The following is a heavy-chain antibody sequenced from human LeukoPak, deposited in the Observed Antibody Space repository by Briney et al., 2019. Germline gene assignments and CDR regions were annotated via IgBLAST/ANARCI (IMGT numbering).Heavy chain of an antibody. CDR3: AREMATIVNQFDY. V-gene: IGHV1-18*01. CDR2: ISPYNGNT. D-gene: IGHD5-24*01. CDR1: GYTFTSYG. J-gene: IGHJ4*02. Sequence: ASVKVSCKASGYTFTSYGISWVRQAPGQGLEWMGWISPYNGNTNYAQKLQGRVTMTTDTTTTTAYMELRSLRSDDTAVYYCAREMATIVNQFDYWGQGTLVTVFS.